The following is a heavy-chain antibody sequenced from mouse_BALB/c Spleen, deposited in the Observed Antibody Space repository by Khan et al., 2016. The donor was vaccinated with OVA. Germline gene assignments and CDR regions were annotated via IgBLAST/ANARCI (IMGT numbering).Heavy chain of an antibody. CDR3: AKGVWSYYYVLDY. CDR2: IWGGGST. V-gene: IGHV2-6-5*01. Sequence: QVQLKQSGPGLVAPSQSLSITCTVSGFSLTDYGVSWIRQPPGKGLEWLGVIWGGGSTYYNSALKSRLSISKDNSKSQVFLKMSSLQTDDTAMYYCAKGVWSYYYVLDYWGQGTSVTVSS. J-gene: IGHJ4*01. CDR1: GFSLTDYG.